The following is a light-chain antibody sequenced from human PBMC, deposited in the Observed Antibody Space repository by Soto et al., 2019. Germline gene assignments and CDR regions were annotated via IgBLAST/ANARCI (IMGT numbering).Light chain of an antibody. V-gene: IGKV3-11*01. CDR1: QSVSSY. Sequence: EIVLTQSPATLSLSPGERATLSCRASQSVSSYLAWYQQKPGQAPRLLIYDASNRATGIPARFSGSGSGTDFTLNSSILEPENCAVHSCQKLFTFGPGTKVDIK. CDR2: DAS. J-gene: IGKJ3*01. CDR3: QKLFT.